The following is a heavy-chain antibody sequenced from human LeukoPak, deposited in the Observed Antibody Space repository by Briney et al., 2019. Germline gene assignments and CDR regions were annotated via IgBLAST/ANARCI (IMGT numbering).Heavy chain of an antibody. Sequence: GGSLRLSCAASGFTFSSYWMHWVRQAPGKGLEWVSGISWNSGSIGYADSVKGRFTISRDNAKNSLYLQMNSLRAEDTAVYYCAKEGSTTVGLDYWGQGTLVTVSS. CDR1: GFTFSSYW. CDR2: ISWNSGSI. CDR3: AKEGSTTVGLDY. D-gene: IGHD2-2*01. V-gene: IGHV3-9*01. J-gene: IGHJ4*02.